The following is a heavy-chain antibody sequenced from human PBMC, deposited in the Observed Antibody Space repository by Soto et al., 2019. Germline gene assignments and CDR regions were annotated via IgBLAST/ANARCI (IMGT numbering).Heavy chain of an antibody. CDR1: GFTVSSNY. V-gene: IGHV3-53*02. Sequence: VQLVETGGGLIQPGGSLRLSCAASGFTVSSNYMSWVRQAPGKGLEWVSVIYSGGSTYYADSVKGRFTISRDNSKNTLYLQMNSLRAEDTAVYYCARRGRAYYYGMDVWGQGTTVTVSS. J-gene: IGHJ6*02. CDR2: IYSGGST. D-gene: IGHD3-10*01. CDR3: ARRGRAYYYGMDV.